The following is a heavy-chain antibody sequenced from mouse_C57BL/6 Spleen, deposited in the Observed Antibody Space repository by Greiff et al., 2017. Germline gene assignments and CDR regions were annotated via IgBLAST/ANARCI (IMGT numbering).Heavy chain of an antibody. CDR3: GSREWGY. D-gene: IGHD1-1*01. Sequence: VQLQQSGAELAKPGASVKLSCKASGYTFTSYWMHWVKQRPGQGLEWIGYINPSSGSTKYNQKFKGKATLTADKSSSTAYMQLSSLTFEDSAVYYCGSREWGYGGQGTTLTVSS. CDR1: GYTFTSYW. V-gene: IGHV1-7*01. J-gene: IGHJ2*01. CDR2: INPSSGST.